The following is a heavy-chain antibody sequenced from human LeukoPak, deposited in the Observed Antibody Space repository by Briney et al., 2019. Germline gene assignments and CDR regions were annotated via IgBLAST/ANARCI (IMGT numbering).Heavy chain of an antibody. Sequence: PSETLSLTCTVSGGSISNYYWSWIRQPPGKGLEWIGYIYYSGSTNYNPSLKSRVTISVDTSKNQFSLKLSSVTAADTAVYYCARESGYYYDSSGYVDYWGQGTLVTVSS. CDR1: GGSISNYY. CDR3: ARESGYYYDSSGYVDY. V-gene: IGHV4-59*01. CDR2: IYYSGST. J-gene: IGHJ4*02. D-gene: IGHD3-22*01.